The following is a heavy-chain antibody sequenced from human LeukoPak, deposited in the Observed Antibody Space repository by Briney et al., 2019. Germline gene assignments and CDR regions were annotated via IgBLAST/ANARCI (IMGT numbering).Heavy chain of an antibody. V-gene: IGHV1-2*06. CDR3: ARQSEPKGDY. Sequence: ASVKVPCKASGYTFSDYYIHWVRQAPGQGLEWTGRINPNSGVTNYAKNFQGRVTITRDTSISTASMELSSLRSDDTAVYYCARQSEPKGDYWGQGTLVTVSS. CDR2: INPNSGVT. J-gene: IGHJ4*02. CDR1: GYTFSDYY.